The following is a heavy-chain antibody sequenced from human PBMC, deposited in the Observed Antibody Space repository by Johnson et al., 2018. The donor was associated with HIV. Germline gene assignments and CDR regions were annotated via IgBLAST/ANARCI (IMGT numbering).Heavy chain of an antibody. D-gene: IGHD4-17*01. CDR2: IKQDGSEK. CDR3: ARDKDYGANQAFDI. CDR1: GFTFSSYW. Sequence: EQLVESGGGVVQPGRSLRLSCAASGFTFSSYWMSWVRQAPGKGLEWVANIKQDGSEKYYVDSVKGRFNISRANDKNSLYLQMNSLRAEDTAVYYCARDKDYGANQAFDIWGQGTMVTVSS. V-gene: IGHV3-7*05. J-gene: IGHJ3*02.